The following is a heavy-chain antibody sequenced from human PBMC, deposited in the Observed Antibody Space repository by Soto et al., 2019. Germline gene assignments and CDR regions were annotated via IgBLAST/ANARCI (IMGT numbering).Heavy chain of an antibody. J-gene: IGHJ5*02. CDR3: AGAPRLMGGVRGEPNWFDP. CDR2: LYHMGPT. D-gene: IGHD3-10*01. V-gene: IGHV4-31*02. CDR1: GGSISSGGYY. Sequence: PSETLSLTCTVSGGSISSGGYYWSWIRRHTGKGLDRSGYLYHMGPTYPNPALKTRTTISVDSSKNHFSLKLCSVIAAHTAVNYCAGAPRLMGGVRGEPNWFDPWGQGTLVTVSS.